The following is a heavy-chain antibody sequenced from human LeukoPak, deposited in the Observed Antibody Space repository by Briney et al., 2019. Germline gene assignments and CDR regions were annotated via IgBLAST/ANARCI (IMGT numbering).Heavy chain of an antibody. CDR2: INHSGST. Sequence: SETLSLTCAVYGGSFSGYYWSWIRQPPGKGLEWIGEINHSGSTNYNPSLKSRVTISVDTSKNQFSLKLSSVTAADTAVYYCARGPAPPKPKRFDYWGQGTLVTVSS. J-gene: IGHJ4*02. CDR1: GGSFSGYY. CDR3: ARGPAPPKPKRFDY. V-gene: IGHV4-34*01.